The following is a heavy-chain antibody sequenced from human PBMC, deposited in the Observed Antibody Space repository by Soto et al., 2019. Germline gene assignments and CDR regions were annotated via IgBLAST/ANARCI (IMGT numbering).Heavy chain of an antibody. CDR3: ARGGVSTRTFDY. Sequence: GESLKISCKGSGYNFAGYWIAWVRQMPGKGLELMGIIYPSDSDTRYRPSFQGQVTISADKSISSAYLQWSSLRASDTAMYYCARGGVSTRTFDYWGQGTMVTVSS. J-gene: IGHJ4*02. CDR2: IYPSDSDT. V-gene: IGHV5-51*01. CDR1: GYNFAGYW. D-gene: IGHD3-3*01.